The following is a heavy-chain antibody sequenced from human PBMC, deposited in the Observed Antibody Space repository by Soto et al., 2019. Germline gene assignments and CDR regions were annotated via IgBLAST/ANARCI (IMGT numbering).Heavy chain of an antibody. V-gene: IGHV3-49*05. J-gene: IGHJ6*02. CDR2: VRSRAYGGTT. CDR1: GFTFGDYA. Sequence: EVQVVESGGGLVKPGQSLRLSCTASGFTFGDYAMSWFRQAPGKGLEWVGVVRSRAYGGTTDYAASVRGSFTISRDDSISIAYLQMNTLRTEDTAVYYCARYTYTSRYSYFGMDVWGHGTTVTVSS. CDR3: ARYTYTSRYSYFGMDV. D-gene: IGHD6-13*01.